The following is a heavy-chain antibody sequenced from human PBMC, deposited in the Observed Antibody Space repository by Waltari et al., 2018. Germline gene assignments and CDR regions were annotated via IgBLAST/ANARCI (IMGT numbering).Heavy chain of an antibody. CDR1: GCTFPTYG. Sequence: QVLLEQSGAEVKKAGSSVQVSCKASGCTFPTYGVSWVRQAPGQGLEWMGKIILVLGEADYAQKFKGRLTITADKSTSTAYMELTSLRSDDTAVYYCAAHDSFDIWGQGTKVTVSS. CDR3: AAHDSFDI. J-gene: IGHJ3*02. V-gene: IGHV1-69*04. CDR2: IILVLGEA.